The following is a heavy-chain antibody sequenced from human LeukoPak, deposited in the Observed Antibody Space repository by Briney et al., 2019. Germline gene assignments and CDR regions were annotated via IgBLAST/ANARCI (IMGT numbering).Heavy chain of an antibody. CDR1: GFTFDDYG. CDR3: ARDQYSGYDWDYFDY. V-gene: IGHV3-20*04. D-gene: IGHD5-12*01. J-gene: IGHJ4*02. Sequence: GGSLRLSCAASGFTFDDYGMSWVRQAPGKGLEWVSGINWNGGSTGYADSVKGRFTISRDNAKNSLYLQMNSLRAEDTALYYCARDQYSGYDWDYFDYWGQGTLVTVFS. CDR2: INWNGGST.